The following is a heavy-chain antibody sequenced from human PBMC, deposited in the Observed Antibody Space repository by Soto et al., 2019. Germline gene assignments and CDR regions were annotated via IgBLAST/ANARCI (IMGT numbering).Heavy chain of an antibody. D-gene: IGHD3-3*01. CDR2: ISAYNGNT. CDR3: ARDQYYDFWSGYSDLENWFDP. CDR1: GYTFTSYG. J-gene: IGHJ5*02. V-gene: IGHV1-18*01. Sequence: QVQLVQSGAEVKKPGASVKVSCKASGYTFTSYGISWVRQAPGQGLEWMGWISAYNGNTNYAQKLQGRVTMTTDTSTSTAYMELRSLRCDDTAVYYCARDQYYDFWSGYSDLENWFDPWGQGTLVTVSS.